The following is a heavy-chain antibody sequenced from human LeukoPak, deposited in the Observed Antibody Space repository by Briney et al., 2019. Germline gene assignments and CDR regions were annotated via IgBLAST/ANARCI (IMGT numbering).Heavy chain of an antibody. D-gene: IGHD2-2*01. V-gene: IGHV3-48*01. CDR3: AKDQDEYQLLHDAFDI. Sequence: PGGSLRLSCAASGFTFSSYTMNWVRQPPGKGLEWVSNIGTSSTTIYYADSVKGRFTISRDNSKNTLYLQMNSLRAEDTAVYYCAKDQDEYQLLHDAFDIWGQGTMVTVSS. J-gene: IGHJ3*02. CDR1: GFTFSSYT. CDR2: IGTSSTTI.